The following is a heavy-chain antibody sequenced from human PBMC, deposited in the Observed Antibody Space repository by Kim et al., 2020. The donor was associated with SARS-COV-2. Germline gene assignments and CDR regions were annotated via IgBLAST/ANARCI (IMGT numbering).Heavy chain of an antibody. CDR3: ARDRGLDVYNFYGLDV. Sequence: GGSLRLSCEASAFSFNSYSMNWVRQAPGKGLEWVASIKQDGSEKYYVDSVKGRFTVSRDNAKNSLFLQMNSLRAEDTAVYYCARDRGLDVYNFYGLDVWGQGTTLTVSS. V-gene: IGHV3-7*01. CDR2: IKQDGSEK. CDR1: AFSFNSYS. D-gene: IGHD3-10*01. J-gene: IGHJ6*02.